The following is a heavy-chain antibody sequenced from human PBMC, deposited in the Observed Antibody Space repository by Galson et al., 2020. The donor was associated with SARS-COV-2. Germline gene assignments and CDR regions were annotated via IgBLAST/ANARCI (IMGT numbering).Heavy chain of an antibody. Sequence: GESLKISCAASGFTFSSYGMHWVRQAPGKGLEWVAVIWYDGSNKYYADSVKGRFTISRDNSKNSLYLQMNSLRAEDTAVYYCARDWALYGGFYFDYWGQGTLVTVSS. CDR1: GFTFSSYG. V-gene: IGHV3-33*01. CDR3: ARDWALYGGFYFDY. D-gene: IGHD4-17*01. CDR2: IWYDGSNK. J-gene: IGHJ4*02.